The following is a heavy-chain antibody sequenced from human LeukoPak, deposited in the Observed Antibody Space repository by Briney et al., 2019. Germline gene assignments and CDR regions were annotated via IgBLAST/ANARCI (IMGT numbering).Heavy chain of an antibody. CDR3: AKDRQGAGDGSFDY. Sequence: GGSLRLSCAASGFTFSSYGMHWVRQAPGKGLEWVAVISYDGSSKYYADPVKGRFTISRDNSKNTLYLQMNSLRTEDTAVYYCAKDRQGAGDGSFDYWGQGALVTVSS. J-gene: IGHJ4*02. V-gene: IGHV3-30*18. D-gene: IGHD1-26*01. CDR2: ISYDGSSK. CDR1: GFTFSSYG.